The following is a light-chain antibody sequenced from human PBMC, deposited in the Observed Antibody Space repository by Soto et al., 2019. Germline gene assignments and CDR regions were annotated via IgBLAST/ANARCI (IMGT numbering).Light chain of an antibody. J-gene: IGKJ1*01. V-gene: IGKV1-5*01. CDR1: ESISVW. CDR3: QQSKTKLWT. CDR2: EAS. Sequence: DILMTQSPSTLSASVGDRVTITCRASESISVWLAWYQQKPGKAPKLLIYEASILESGVPSRFSGTGSGTEFTLTIRSLQPNDFATYYCQQSKTKLWTFGQGTRVEV.